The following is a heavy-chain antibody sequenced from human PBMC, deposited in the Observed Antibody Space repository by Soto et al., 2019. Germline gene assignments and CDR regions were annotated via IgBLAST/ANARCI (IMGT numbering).Heavy chain of an antibody. CDR1: GFTFSNYA. Sequence: EVQLLESGGGLVQPGGSLRLSCAASGFTFSNYAMNWVRQAPGKGLEWVSGISGSGGRTYYADSVKGRFTISRDNSKNTLYLQMNGLRAEDTALFYCAKGYCGSTSCYQDWFDPWGQGTLVTVSS. J-gene: IGHJ5*02. D-gene: IGHD2-2*01. CDR3: AKGYCGSTSCYQDWFDP. CDR2: ISGSGGRT. V-gene: IGHV3-23*01.